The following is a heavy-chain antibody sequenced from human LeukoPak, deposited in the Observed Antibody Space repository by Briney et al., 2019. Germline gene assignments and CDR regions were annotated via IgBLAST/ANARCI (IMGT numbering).Heavy chain of an antibody. D-gene: IGHD3-22*01. V-gene: IGHV3-30*03. J-gene: IGHJ4*02. CDR2: ISYDGSNK. CDR3: AMGDYYDSSGYAFDY. CDR1: GFTFSSYG. Sequence: PGRSLRLSSAASGFTFSSYGMHWVRQAPGKGLEWVAVISYDGSNKYYADSVKGRFTISRDNSKNTLYLQMNSLRAEDTAVYYCAMGDYYDSSGYAFDYWGQGTLVTVSS.